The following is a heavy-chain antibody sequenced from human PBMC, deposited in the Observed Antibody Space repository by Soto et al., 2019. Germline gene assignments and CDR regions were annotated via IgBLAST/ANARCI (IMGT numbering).Heavy chain of an antibody. D-gene: IGHD6-13*01. CDR1: GFTFSSYA. CDR3: ARGHDTTIAAAEGY. V-gene: IGHV3-30-3*01. Sequence: GGSLRLSCAASGFTFSSYAMHWVRQAPGKGLEWVAVISYDGSNKYHADSVKGRFTISRDNSKNTLYLQMNSLRAEDTAVYYCARGHDTTIAAAEGYWGQGTLVTVSS. J-gene: IGHJ4*02. CDR2: ISYDGSNK.